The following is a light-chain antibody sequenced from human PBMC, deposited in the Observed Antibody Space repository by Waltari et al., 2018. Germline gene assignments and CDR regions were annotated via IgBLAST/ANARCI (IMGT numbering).Light chain of an antibody. CDR1: QSLLYSSNNQNY. CDR2: WAS. CDR3: QKYNTAPWT. Sequence: DIVLTQSPDSLSVSLGGRATINCKSSQSLLYSSNNQNYLAWFQQKPGQPPNLLIYWASTRESGVPDRFSGSGSGTDFTLTISSLQPEDVATYYCQKYNTAPWTFGQGTRVEI. V-gene: IGKV4-1*01. J-gene: IGKJ1*01.